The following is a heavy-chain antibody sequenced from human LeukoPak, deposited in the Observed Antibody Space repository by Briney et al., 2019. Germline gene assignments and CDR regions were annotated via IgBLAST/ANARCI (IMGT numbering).Heavy chain of an antibody. CDR3: AREGGSDDSSGYHRAWGFDP. CDR1: GYTFTSYY. CDR2: INPSGGST. V-gene: IGHV1-46*01. Sequence: ASVKVSCKASGYTFTSYYMHWVRQAPGQGLEWMGIINPSGGSTSYAQKFQGRVTMTRDTSTSTVYMELSSLRSEDTAVYYCAREGGSDDSSGYHRAWGFDPWGQGTLVTVSS. D-gene: IGHD3-22*01. J-gene: IGHJ5*02.